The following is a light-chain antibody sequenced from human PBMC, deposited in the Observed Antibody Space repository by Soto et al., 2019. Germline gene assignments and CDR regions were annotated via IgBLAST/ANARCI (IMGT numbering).Light chain of an antibody. J-gene: IGLJ1*01. Sequence: QSVLTQPPSVSGAPGQRVTISCTGSSSSIGAGYDVHWYQQRPGTAPKLLIFGNSNRPSGVPDRFSGSKSGTSASLTITGLQAEDEGDYYCQSYDSTLSARYVFGTGTKLTVL. CDR1: SSSIGAGYD. CDR2: GNS. V-gene: IGLV1-40*01. CDR3: QSYDSTLSARYV.